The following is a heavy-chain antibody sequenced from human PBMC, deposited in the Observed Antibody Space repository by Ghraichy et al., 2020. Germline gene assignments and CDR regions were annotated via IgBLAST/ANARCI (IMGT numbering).Heavy chain of an antibody. D-gene: IGHD6-19*01. J-gene: IGHJ4*02. CDR3: AKVGRGGEQWLVD. Sequence: SCAASGFTFNSYAMSWVRQAPGKGLDWVSAISTSGGSTYYADSVKGRFTISRDNSRNTLYLQMNSLRGEDTAVYYCAKVGRGGEQWLVDWGQGTLVTVSS. CDR1: GFTFNSYA. CDR2: ISTSGGST. V-gene: IGHV3-23*01.